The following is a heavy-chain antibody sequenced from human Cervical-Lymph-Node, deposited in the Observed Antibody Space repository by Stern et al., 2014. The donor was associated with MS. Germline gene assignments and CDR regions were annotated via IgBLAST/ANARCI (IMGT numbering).Heavy chain of an antibody. J-gene: IGHJ4*02. CDR2: ISGRDGTI. D-gene: IGHD3-10*01. CDR3: ARAGGSKDDF. CDR1: GFTFSDYY. V-gene: IGHV3-11*01. Sequence: VQLVESGGGLVKPGGSLRLSCAASGFTFSDYYMNWIRQAPGKGLEWVSYISGRDGTIFYADSVKGRFTISRDNAKKSLYLQMNSLRAEVTAVYYCARAGGSKDDFWGQGTLVTVSS.